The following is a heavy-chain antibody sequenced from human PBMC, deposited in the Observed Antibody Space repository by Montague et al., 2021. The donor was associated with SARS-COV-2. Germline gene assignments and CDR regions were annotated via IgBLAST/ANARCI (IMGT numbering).Heavy chain of an antibody. CDR3: ARTSRGSRYFYGVDV. V-gene: IGHV4-59*01. CDR1: GDSISDYY. J-gene: IGHJ6*02. CDR2: IFRSGAT. Sequence: SETLSLTCTVSGDSISDYYWSWIRQPPGVGLEWIGYIFRSGATNYNPPLKSRVIISLDTSKSQFSLRLSSVTAADTAIYYCARTSRGSRYFYGVDVWGQGTTVTVS. D-gene: IGHD3-10*01.